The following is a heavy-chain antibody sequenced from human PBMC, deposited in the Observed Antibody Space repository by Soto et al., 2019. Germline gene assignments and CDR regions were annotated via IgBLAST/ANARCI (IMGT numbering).Heavy chain of an antibody. CDR1: GGSFSGYY. J-gene: IGHJ4*02. CDR3: ARGGVRPFAY. Sequence: QVQLQQWGAGLLKPSETLSLTCAVYGGSFSGYYWSWIRQPPGKGLEWIGEIHHSGSTNYNPSLKSRVTLSVDTSKNPFSLKLSSVTAADTAVYYCARGGVRPFAYWGQGTLVTVSS. V-gene: IGHV4-34*01. CDR2: IHHSGST. D-gene: IGHD3-10*02.